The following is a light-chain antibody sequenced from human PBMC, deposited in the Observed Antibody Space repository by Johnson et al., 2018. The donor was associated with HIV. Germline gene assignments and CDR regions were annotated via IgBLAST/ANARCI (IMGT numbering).Light chain of an antibody. CDR2: DNN. V-gene: IGLV1-51*01. CDR3: CTWDSSLSAGTRYV. CDR1: SSNIGNNY. Sequence: QSVLTQPPSVSAAPGQKVTISCSGSSSNIGNNYVSWYQQLPGRAPKLLIYDNNKRPSGIPDRFSGSKSGTSATLGITGLQTEDEADYFCCTWDSSLSAGTRYVFGTGTKVTVL. J-gene: IGLJ1*01.